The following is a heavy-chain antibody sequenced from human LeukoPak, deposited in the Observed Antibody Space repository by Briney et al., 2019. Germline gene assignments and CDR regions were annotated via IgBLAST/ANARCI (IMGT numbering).Heavy chain of an antibody. CDR2: ISGCGGST. D-gene: IGHD6-19*01. CDR1: GFTFSTYA. V-gene: IGHV3-23*01. Sequence: GGSLRLSCAASGFTFSTYAMSWVRQAPGNRLEWVSGISGCGGSTYYADAVKGRFTISRDNSKNTLYLQMNSLRAEDTAVYYCAKEGGWSDSFDIWGQGTMVTVSS. J-gene: IGHJ3*02. CDR3: AKEGGWSDSFDI.